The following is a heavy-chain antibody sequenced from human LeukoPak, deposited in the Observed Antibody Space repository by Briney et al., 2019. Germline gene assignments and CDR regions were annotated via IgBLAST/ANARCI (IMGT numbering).Heavy chain of an antibody. D-gene: IGHD3-3*01. J-gene: IGHJ4*02. V-gene: IGHV1-46*01. CDR2: INPSGGST. CDR1: GYTFTCYY. CDR3: AREAGRGFWSGYPAPYYFDY. Sequence: ASVKDSCKASGYTFTCYYMHWVRQAPGQGLEWMGIINPSGGSTSYAQKFQGRVTMTRDMSTSTVCMELSSLRSEDTAVYYCAREAGRGFWSGYPAPYYFDYWGQGTLVTVSS.